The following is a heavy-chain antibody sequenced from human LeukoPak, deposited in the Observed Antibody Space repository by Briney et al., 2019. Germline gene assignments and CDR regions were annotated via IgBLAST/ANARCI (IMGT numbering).Heavy chain of an antibody. Sequence: SVTVSCTASGGTFSSYAISWVRQAPGQGLEWMGGIIPIFGTANYAQKFQGRVTITADESTSTAYMELSSLRSEDTAVYYCARIVVVPAAIIYYYYGMDVWGQGTTVTVSS. D-gene: IGHD2-2*01. CDR3: ARIVVVPAAIIYYYYGMDV. J-gene: IGHJ6*02. CDR1: GGTFSSYA. CDR2: IIPIFGTA. V-gene: IGHV1-69*01.